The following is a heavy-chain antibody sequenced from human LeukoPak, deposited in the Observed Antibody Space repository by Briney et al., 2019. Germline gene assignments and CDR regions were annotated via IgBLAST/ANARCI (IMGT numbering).Heavy chain of an antibody. V-gene: IGHV4-59*08. CDR2: IYYSGGT. CDR3: ARMAYGGSYAFDI. D-gene: IGHD4-23*01. Sequence: SETLSLTCTVSGGSFSSYYWSWIRQPPGKGLEWIGYIYYSGGTNYNPSLKSRVTISVDTSKNQFSLKLSSVAAADTAMYYCARMAYGGSYAFDIWGQGTMVTVSS. CDR1: GGSFSSYY. J-gene: IGHJ3*02.